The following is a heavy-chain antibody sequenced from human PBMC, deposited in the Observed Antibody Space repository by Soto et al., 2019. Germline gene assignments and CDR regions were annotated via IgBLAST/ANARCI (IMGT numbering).Heavy chain of an antibody. CDR3: VGDGQQTSTFAFDL. V-gene: IGHV3-30*02. Sequence: SLRLSCAASGFTFRRFNMHWARQAPGKGLEWVAFIRYDGSDKDYVDSVRGRFTISRDNSKNMLYLQMNSLRAEDTAMYYCVGDGQQTSTFAFDLWGQGTKVTVSS. CDR1: GFTFRRFN. D-gene: IGHD3-16*01. J-gene: IGHJ3*01. CDR2: IRYDGSDK.